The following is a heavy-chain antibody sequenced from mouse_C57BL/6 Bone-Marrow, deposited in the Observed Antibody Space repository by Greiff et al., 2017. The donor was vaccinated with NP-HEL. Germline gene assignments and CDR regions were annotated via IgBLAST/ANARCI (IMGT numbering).Heavy chain of an antibody. CDR3: ARHYYGSSYGYFDV. CDR2: IDPSDSYT. D-gene: IGHD1-1*01. J-gene: IGHJ1*03. Sequence: QVQLQQPGAELVMPGASVKLSCKASGYTFTSNWMHWVKQRPGQGLEWIGEIDPSDSYTNYNQKFKGKSTLTVDKSSSTAYMQLSSLTSEDSAVYYCARHYYGSSYGYFDVWGTGTTVTVSS. CDR1: GYTFTSNW. V-gene: IGHV1-69*01.